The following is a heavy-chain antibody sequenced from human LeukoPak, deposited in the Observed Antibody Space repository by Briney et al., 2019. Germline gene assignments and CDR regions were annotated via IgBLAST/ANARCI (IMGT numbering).Heavy chain of an antibody. CDR3: EKELWDFVVAQAVIFGGVFTS. Sequence: PGGSLRLSCAASGFTFSSYGMHWVRQAPGKGLEWVAVISYDGSNKYYADSVKGRFTTSRDNSKNTLYLQMNSLRAEDTAVYYCEKELWDFVVAQAVIFGGVFTSGGKGPLVTVS. CDR1: GFTFSSYG. D-gene: IGHD2-2*01. V-gene: IGHV3-30*18. CDR2: ISYDGSNK. J-gene: IGHJ4*02.